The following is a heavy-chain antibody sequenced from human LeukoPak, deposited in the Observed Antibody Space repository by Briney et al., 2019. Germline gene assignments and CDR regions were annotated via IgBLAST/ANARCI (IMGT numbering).Heavy chain of an antibody. CDR3: ASRAGDGYNPYFDY. J-gene: IGHJ4*02. CDR1: GGSFSGYY. CDR2: IYSGGST. D-gene: IGHD5-24*01. V-gene: IGHV3-66*01. Sequence: ASETLSLTCAVYGGSFSGYYWSWVRQAPGKGLEWVSVIYSGGSTYYADSVKGRFTISRDNSKNTLYLQMNSLRAEDTAVYYCASRAGDGYNPYFDYWGQGTLVTVSS.